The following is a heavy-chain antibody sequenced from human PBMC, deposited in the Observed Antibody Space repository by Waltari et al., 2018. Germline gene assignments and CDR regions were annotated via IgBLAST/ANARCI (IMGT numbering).Heavy chain of an antibody. CDR1: GFSLSTSGMR. D-gene: IGHD5-12*01. J-gene: IGHJ3*02. V-gene: IGHV2-70*04. Sequence: QVTLKESGPALVKPTQTLTLTCTFSGFSLSTSGMRVSWIRQPPGKALEWLARIDWDDDKFYSTSLKTRLTISKDTSKNQVVLTMTNMDPVDTATHYCARITGYLHAFYIWGQGTMVTVSS. CDR3: ARITGYLHAFYI. CDR2: IDWDDDK.